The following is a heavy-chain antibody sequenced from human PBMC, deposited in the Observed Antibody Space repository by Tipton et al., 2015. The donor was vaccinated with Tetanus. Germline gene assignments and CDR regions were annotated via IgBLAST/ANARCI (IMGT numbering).Heavy chain of an antibody. CDR2: ISGSGGST. D-gene: IGHD2-21*02. Sequence: SLRLSCAASGFTFSSYAMSWVRQAPGKGLEWVSAISGSGGSTYYADSVKGRFTISRDNSKNTLYLQMNSLRAEDTAVYYCAKDQRNCGGDCYPEYFQHWGQGTLVPVSS. CDR1: GFTFSSYA. CDR3: AKDQRNCGGDCYPEYFQH. V-gene: IGHV3-23*01. J-gene: IGHJ1*01.